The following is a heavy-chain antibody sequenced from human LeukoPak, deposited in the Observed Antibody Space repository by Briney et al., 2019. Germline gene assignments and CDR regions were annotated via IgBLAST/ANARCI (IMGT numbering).Heavy chain of an antibody. Sequence: PSETLSLTCTVSGGSISSYYWSWIRQPAGKGLEWIGRIYTSGSTNYNPSLKSRVTISVDRSKNQFSLKLSSVTAADTAVYYCARGKGVVVVPAGEGFDYWGQGTLVTVSS. V-gene: IGHV4-4*07. CDR1: GGSISSYY. J-gene: IGHJ4*02. CDR2: IYTSGST. D-gene: IGHD2-2*01. CDR3: ARGKGVVVVPAGEGFDY.